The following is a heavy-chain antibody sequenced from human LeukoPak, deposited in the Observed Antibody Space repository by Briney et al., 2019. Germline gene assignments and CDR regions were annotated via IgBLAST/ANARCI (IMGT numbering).Heavy chain of an antibody. CDR2: ISSSSSYI. Sequence: GGSLRLSCAASGFTFSSYSMNWVRQAPGKGLEWVSFISSSSSYIYYADSMEGRFTTSRDNAKNSLYLQMNILSDEATAVYFVARDCYYGSGSPPDPFQHWGQGTLVTVSS. V-gene: IGHV3-21*01. CDR1: GFTFSSYS. D-gene: IGHD3-10*01. J-gene: IGHJ1*01. CDR3: ARDCYYGSGSPPDPFQH.